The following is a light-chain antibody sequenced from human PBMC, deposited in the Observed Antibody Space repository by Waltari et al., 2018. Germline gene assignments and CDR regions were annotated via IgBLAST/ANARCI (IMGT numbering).Light chain of an antibody. J-gene: IGKJ4*01. Sequence: EVVLTQSPATLSLSPGERATLSCRASQSISTYLAWYQQKAVQAPRLLIYGSSNRATGVPARFSGSGSGTDFTLTISNVEPEDFAVYYCQQRSIWLTFGGGTKVDLK. CDR1: QSISTY. CDR2: GSS. CDR3: QQRSIWLT. V-gene: IGKV3-11*01.